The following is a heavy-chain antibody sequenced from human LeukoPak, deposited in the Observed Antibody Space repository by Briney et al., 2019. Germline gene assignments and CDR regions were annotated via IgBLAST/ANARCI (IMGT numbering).Heavy chain of an antibody. V-gene: IGHV3-74*01. D-gene: IGHD6-13*01. Sequence: GGSLRLSCAASGFTFSSYWMHWVRQAPGKGLGWVSRINSDGSSTSYADSVKGRFTISRDNAKNTLYLQMNSLRAEDTAVYYCARDAMYSSSGGDYYYYGMDVWGKGTTVTVSS. J-gene: IGHJ6*04. CDR3: ARDAMYSSSGGDYYYYGMDV. CDR2: INSDGSST. CDR1: GFTFSSYW.